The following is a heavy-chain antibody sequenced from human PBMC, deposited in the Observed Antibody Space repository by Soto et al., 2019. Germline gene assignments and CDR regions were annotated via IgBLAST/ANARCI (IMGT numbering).Heavy chain of an antibody. D-gene: IGHD4-17*01. V-gene: IGHV4-31*03. CDR2: IYYSGST. CDR1: GGSISSGVYY. J-gene: IGHJ6*02. Sequence: SETLSLTCTVSGGSISSGVYYWIWIRQHPGKVLDWIGYIYYSGSTYYNPSLKSRVTISVDTSKNQFSLKLSSVTAADTAVYCCARYLHHGDNPASYYYGMDVWGQGTTVTVSS. CDR3: ARYLHHGDNPASYYYGMDV.